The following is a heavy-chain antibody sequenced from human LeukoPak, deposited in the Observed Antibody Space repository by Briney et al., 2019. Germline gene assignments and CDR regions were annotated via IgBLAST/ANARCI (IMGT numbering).Heavy chain of an antibody. Sequence: GGSLRLSCAASGFTFSSYAMHWVRQAPGKGLEWVAVISYDGSDKYYADSVKGRFTISRDNSKNTLYLQMNSLRAEDTAVYYCARGRAPMGVARDDAFDIWGQGTMVTVSS. D-gene: IGHD1-26*01. CDR1: GFTFSSYA. CDR3: ARGRAPMGVARDDAFDI. J-gene: IGHJ3*02. CDR2: ISYDGSDK. V-gene: IGHV3-30-3*01.